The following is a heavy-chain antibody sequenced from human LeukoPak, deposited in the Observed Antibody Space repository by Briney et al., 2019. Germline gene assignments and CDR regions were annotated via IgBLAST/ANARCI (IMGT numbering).Heavy chain of an antibody. CDR3: AKAPSRYYYDSSGYYYYFDY. CDR1: GFTFSSYA. Sequence: GGSLRLSCAASGFTFSSYAMSWVRQAPGKGLEWVSAISGSGGSTYYADSVKGRFTISRDNSKNTLYLQMNSLRAEDTAVYYCAKAPSRYYYDSSGYYYYFDYWGQGALVTVSS. V-gene: IGHV3-23*01. J-gene: IGHJ4*02. D-gene: IGHD3-22*01. CDR2: ISGSGGST.